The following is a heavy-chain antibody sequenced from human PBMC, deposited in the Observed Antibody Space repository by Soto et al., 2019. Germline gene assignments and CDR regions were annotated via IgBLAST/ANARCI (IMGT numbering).Heavy chain of an antibody. V-gene: IGHV3-7*01. CDR3: AREGIVVVVATFDY. CDR1: GFTFSSYW. CDR2: IKQDGSEK. D-gene: IGHD2-15*01. Sequence: GGSLRLSCAASGFTFSSYWMSWVRQAPGKGLEWVANIKQDGSEKYYGESVKGRFTISRDNAKNSLYVQMNRLRAEDTAVYYCAREGIVVVVATFDYWGQGTLVTVSS. J-gene: IGHJ4*02.